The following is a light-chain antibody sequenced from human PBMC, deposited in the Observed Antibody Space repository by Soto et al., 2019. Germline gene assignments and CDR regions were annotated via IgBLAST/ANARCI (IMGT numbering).Light chain of an antibody. CDR3: QSYDSSLSGVV. CDR2: GNS. V-gene: IGLV1-40*01. Sequence: QSVLTQPPSVSGAPGQRVTISCTGSSSNIGAGYDVHWYQQLPGTAPKLLIYGNSNRPSGVPDRFSGSKSGTSASLAITGRQAEDEADSYCQSYDSSLSGVVFGGGTELTVL. CDR1: SSNIGAGYD. J-gene: IGLJ3*02.